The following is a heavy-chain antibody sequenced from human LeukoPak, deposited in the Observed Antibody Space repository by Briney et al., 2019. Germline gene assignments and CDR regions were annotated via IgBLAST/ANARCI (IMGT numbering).Heavy chain of an antibody. J-gene: IGHJ4*02. Sequence: GGSVKVSCKASGYTFTSYDINWVRQATGQGLEWMGWMNPNSGNTNYAQKLQGRVTMTTDTSTSTAYMELRSLRSDDTAVYYCARDHYDSSGYGDYWGQGTLVTVSS. CDR1: GYTFTSYD. V-gene: IGHV1-18*01. CDR3: ARDHYDSSGYGDY. CDR2: MNPNSGNT. D-gene: IGHD3-22*01.